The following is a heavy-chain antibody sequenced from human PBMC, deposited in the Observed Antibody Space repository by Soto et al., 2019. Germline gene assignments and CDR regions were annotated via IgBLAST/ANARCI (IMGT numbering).Heavy chain of an antibody. CDR3: ASVSIAAPTNAFDI. CDR1: GYTFTSYD. D-gene: IGHD6-6*01. Sequence: ASVKVSCKASGYTFTSYDINWVRQATGQGLEWMGWMNPNSGNTGYAQKFQGRVTMTRNTSISTAYMELSSLRSEDTAGYYCASVSIAAPTNAFDIWGQGTMVTVSS. CDR2: MNPNSGNT. J-gene: IGHJ3*02. V-gene: IGHV1-8*01.